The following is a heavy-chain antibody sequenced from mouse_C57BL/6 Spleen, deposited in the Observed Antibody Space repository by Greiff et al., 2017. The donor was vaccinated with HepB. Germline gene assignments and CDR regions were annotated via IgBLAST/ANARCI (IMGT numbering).Heavy chain of an antibody. D-gene: IGHD3-2*02. CDR1: GFTFSSYG. CDR2: ISSGGSYT. V-gene: IGHV5-6*01. CDR3: ARHQAYYYAMDY. Sequence: EVQRVESGGDLVKPGGSLKLSCAASGFTFSSYGMSWVRQTPDKRLEWVATISSGGSYTYYPDSVKGRFTISRDNAKNTLYLQMSSLKSEDTAMYYCARHQAYYYAMDYWGQGTSVTVSS. J-gene: IGHJ4*01.